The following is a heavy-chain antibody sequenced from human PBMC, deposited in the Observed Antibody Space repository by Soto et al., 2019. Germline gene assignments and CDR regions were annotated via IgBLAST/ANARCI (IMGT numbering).Heavy chain of an antibody. D-gene: IGHD3-10*01. J-gene: IGHJ4*01. CDR2: IGSGGLNT. CDR1: GLSLPGSA. Sequence: PGGPWRLSCTGPGLSLPGSASRWVARAPGKGRQWVSDIGSGGLNTYYADSVKARFTIYRANSTNILYLQMNSLRAEDPAIYFFTNSDRAFDYFAHWGQGTLVTVSS. V-gene: IGHV3-23*01. CDR3: TNSDRAFDYFAH.